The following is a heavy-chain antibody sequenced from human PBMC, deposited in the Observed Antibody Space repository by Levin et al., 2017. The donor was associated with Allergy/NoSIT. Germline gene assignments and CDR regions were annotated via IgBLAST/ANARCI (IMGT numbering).Heavy chain of an antibody. Sequence: PSETLSLTCTVSGGSISSSSYYWGWIRQPPGKGLEWIGSIYYSGSTYYNPSLKSRVTISVDTSKNQFSLKLSSVTAADTAVYYCARLGTIPGVIAAAQPRYFQHWGQGTLVTVSS. CDR3: ARLGTIPGVIAAAQPRYFQH. CDR2: IYYSGST. D-gene: IGHD6-13*01. CDR1: GGSISSSSYY. J-gene: IGHJ1*01. V-gene: IGHV4-39*01.